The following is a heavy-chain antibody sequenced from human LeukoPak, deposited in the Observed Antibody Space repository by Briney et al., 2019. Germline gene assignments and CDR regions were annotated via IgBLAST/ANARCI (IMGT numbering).Heavy chain of an antibody. CDR1: GGSFSGYY. J-gene: IGHJ5*02. CDR3: ARGRRIFGSNWFDP. CDR2: INHSGST. D-gene: IGHD1-14*01. Sequence: SSETLSLTCAVYGGSFSGYYWSWIRQPPGKGVEWIGEINHSGSTNYNPSLKSRVTISVDTSKNQFSLKLSSVTAADTAVYYCARGRRIFGSNWFDPWGQGTLVTVSS. V-gene: IGHV4-34*01.